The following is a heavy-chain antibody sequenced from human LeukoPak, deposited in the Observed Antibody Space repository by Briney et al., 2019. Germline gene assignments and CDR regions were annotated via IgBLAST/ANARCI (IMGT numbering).Heavy chain of an antibody. CDR2: IKSKTDGGTT. CDR3: TTGGGDSSGYSFGEIDY. Sequence: PGGSLRLSCAASGFTFSSYSMNWVRQAPGKGLEWVGRIKSKTDGGTTDYAAPVKGRFTISRDDSKNTLYLQMNSLKTEDTAVYYCTTGGGDSSGYSFGEIDYWGQGTLVTVSS. D-gene: IGHD3-22*01. J-gene: IGHJ4*02. CDR1: GFTFSSYS. V-gene: IGHV3-15*01.